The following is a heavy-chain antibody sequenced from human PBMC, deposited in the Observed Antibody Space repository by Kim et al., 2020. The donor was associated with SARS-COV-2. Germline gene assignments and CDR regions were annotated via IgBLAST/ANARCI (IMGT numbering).Heavy chain of an antibody. CDR3: ARGVSSAWTLRPWFDP. J-gene: IGHJ5*02. CDR1: GGALSSSSC. V-gene: IGHV4-4*02. D-gene: IGHD3-22*01. CDR2: IDHSGTT. Sequence: SETLSLTCVVSGGALSSSSCWSWVRQPPGKGLEWIGEIDHSGTTTYNPSLKSRVTISAHESKTHFSLRLKSVTAADTAVYFCARGVSSAWTLRPWFDPWGQGTLVTVSS.